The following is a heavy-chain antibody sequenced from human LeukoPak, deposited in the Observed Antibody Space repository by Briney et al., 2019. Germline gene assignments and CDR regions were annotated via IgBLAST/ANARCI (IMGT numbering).Heavy chain of an antibody. CDR3: SHGPYYFDY. Sequence: SGPTLVNPTQTLTLTCTFSGFSLSTSGVGVGWIRQPPGKALEWLALIYWDDDKYYSPSLKTRLTITKDTSHIQTVLTMTNIDRVDTAAYSGSHGPYYFDYWGQGTLVTVSS. V-gene: IGHV2-5*02. J-gene: IGHJ4*02. CDR2: IYWDDDK. CDR1: GFSLSTSGVG.